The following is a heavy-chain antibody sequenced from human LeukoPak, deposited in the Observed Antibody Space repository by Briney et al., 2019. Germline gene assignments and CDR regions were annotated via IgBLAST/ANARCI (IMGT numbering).Heavy chain of an antibody. J-gene: IGHJ6*02. D-gene: IGHD2-2*02. CDR2: IYHNGTP. V-gene: IGHV4/OR15-8*01. Sequence: SETLSLTCGVSVRLIKSGNGWSWVRQSPGKGLEWIGEIYHNGTPNYNPSLKSRVTISADTFKNHFSLKLTSVTAADTAVYYCATASILRGEGGEHDKYGNDIWGQGTTVIVSS. CDR3: ATASILRGEGGEHDKYGNDI. CDR1: VRLIKSGNG.